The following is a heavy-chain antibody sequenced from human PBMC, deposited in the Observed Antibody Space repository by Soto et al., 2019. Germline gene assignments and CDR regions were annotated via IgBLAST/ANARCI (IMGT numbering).Heavy chain of an antibody. J-gene: IGHJ4*02. Sequence: GGSLRLSCAASGFTFSSYGMHWVRQAPGKGLEWVAVIWYDGSNKYYADSVKGRFTISRDNSKNTLYLQMNSLRAEDTAVYYCARGLDPQVAPLEKKPTEPDYWGQGTLVTVSS. D-gene: IGHD5-12*01. CDR1: GFTFSSYG. V-gene: IGHV3-33*01. CDR2: IWYDGSNK. CDR3: ARGLDPQVAPLEKKPTEPDY.